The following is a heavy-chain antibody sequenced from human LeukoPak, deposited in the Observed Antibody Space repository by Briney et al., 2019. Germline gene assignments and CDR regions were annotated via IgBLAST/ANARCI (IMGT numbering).Heavy chain of an antibody. J-gene: IGHJ4*02. CDR3: AKDGTAYYYDSSGYYYFDY. D-gene: IGHD3-22*01. CDR1: GFTVSSNY. V-gene: IGHV3-53*01. CDR2: IYSGGST. Sequence: GGSLRLSCAASGFTVSSNYMSWVRQAPGKGLEWVSVIYSGGSTYYADSVRGRFTISRDNSKNTLYLQMNSLRAEDTAVYYCAKDGTAYYYDSSGYYYFDYWGQGTLVTVSS.